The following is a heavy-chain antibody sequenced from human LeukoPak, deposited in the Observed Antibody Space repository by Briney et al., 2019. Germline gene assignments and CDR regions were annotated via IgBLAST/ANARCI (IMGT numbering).Heavy chain of an antibody. CDR1: GYSFTTYW. Sequence: GESLKISCKGSGYSFTTYWIGWVRQMPGKGLEWMGIIYPDDSDTRYSPSFQGQVTISAGKSINTAYLQWSSLKASDTAMYYCARKYSTSWYIDYWGQGTLVTVSS. CDR2: IYPDDSDT. J-gene: IGHJ4*02. V-gene: IGHV5-51*01. D-gene: IGHD6-13*01. CDR3: ARKYSTSWYIDY.